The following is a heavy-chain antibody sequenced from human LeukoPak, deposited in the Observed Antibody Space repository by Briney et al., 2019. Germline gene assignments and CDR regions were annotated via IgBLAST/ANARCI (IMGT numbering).Heavy chain of an antibody. D-gene: IGHD3-10*01. J-gene: IGHJ5*02. CDR3: ATYYYGSAIPDEGWFDP. V-gene: IGHV4-61*01. CDR2: IYYSGST. Sequence: SETLSLTCTVSGGSVSSGSYYWSWIRQPPGKGLEWIGYIYYSGSTNYNPSLKSRVTISVDTSKNQFSLKLSSVTAADTAVYYCATYYYGSAIPDEGWFDPWGQGTLVTVSS. CDR1: GGSVSSGSYY.